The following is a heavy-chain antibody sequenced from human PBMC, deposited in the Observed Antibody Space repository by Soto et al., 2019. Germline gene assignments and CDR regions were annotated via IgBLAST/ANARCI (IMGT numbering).Heavy chain of an antibody. CDR3: ARDREPEGDSWYYYYGMDV. V-gene: IGHV3-33*01. D-gene: IGHD3-3*01. CDR2: IWYDGSNK. CDR1: GFTFSSYG. Sequence: QVQLVESGGGVVQPGRSLRLSCAASGFTFSSYGMHWVRQAPGKGLEWVAVIWYDGSNKYYADSVKGRFTISRDNSKNXLXLQMNSLRAEDTAVYYCARDREPEGDSWYYYYGMDVWGQGTTVTVSS. J-gene: IGHJ6*02.